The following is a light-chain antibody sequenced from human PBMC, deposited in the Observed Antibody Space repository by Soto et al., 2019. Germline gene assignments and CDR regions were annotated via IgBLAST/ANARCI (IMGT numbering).Light chain of an antibody. CDR2: EVS. CDR3: ASYAGSINWV. CDR1: SSDVGGYNY. V-gene: IGLV2-8*01. J-gene: IGLJ3*02. Sequence: QSALTQPPSASGSPGQSVTISCTGTSSDVGGYNYVSWYQQHPGKAPKLMVFEVSKRPSGVPDRFSGSKSGNTASLTASGLQAEDEADYYCASYAGSINWVFGGGTQLTVL.